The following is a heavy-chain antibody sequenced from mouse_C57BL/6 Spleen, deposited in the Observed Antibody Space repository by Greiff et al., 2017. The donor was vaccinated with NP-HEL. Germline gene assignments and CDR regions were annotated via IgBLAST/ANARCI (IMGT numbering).Heavy chain of an antibody. D-gene: IGHD2-4*01. Sequence: QVQLQQPGAELVKPGASVKLSCKASGYTFTSYWMHWVKQRPGQGLEWIGMIHPNSGSTNYNEKFKSKATLTVDKSSSTAYMQLSSLTSEDSAVYYCARGTYDYDEGYYYAMDYWGQGTSVTVSS. CDR2: IHPNSGST. CDR3: ARGTYDYDEGYYYAMDY. CDR1: GYTFTSYW. V-gene: IGHV1-64*01. J-gene: IGHJ4*01.